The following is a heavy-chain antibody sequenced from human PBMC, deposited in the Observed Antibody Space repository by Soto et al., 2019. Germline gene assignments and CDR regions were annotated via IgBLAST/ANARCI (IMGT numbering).Heavy chain of an antibody. V-gene: IGHV2-5*02. J-gene: IGHJ4*02. CDR3: AHRVLRTVFGLVTTTAIYFDF. Sequence: QITLNESGPTQVKPRQTLTLTCTFSGFSLTTSGVGVGWIRQSPGKAPEWLALIYWDDDKRYSPSLKSRLTITKDTSKNQLVLTMADVDPADTATYYCAHRVLRTVFGLVTTTAIYFDFWGQGTPVAGSS. CDR1: GFSLTTSGVG. CDR2: IYWDDDK. D-gene: IGHD3-3*01.